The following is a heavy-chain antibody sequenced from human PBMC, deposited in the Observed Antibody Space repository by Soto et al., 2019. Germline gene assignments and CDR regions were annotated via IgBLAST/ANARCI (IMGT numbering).Heavy chain of an antibody. CDR3: ATTRALWFGQFRFDY. CDR2: IYPGDPDT. Sequence: GESLKISCKGSGYSFTSYWIGWVRQMPGKGLEWMGIIYPGDPDTRYSPSFQGQVTISADKSISTAYLQWSSLKASDTAMYYCATTRALWFGQFRFDYWGQGTLVTVSS. CDR1: GYSFTSYW. J-gene: IGHJ4*02. D-gene: IGHD3-10*01. V-gene: IGHV5-51*01.